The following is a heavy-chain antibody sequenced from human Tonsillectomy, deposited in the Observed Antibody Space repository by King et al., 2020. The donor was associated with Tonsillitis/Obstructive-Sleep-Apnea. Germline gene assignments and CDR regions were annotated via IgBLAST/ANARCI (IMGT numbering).Heavy chain of an antibody. CDR1: GFTFSSYW. CDR2: INSDGSST. J-gene: IGHJ4*02. CDR3: AREDPTGKIDY. Sequence: VQLVESGGGLVQPGGSLRLSCAASGFTFSSYWMHWVRQAPGKGLVWVTRINSDGSSTNYADSVKGRFTISRDNAKNTLYLQMNSLRAEDTAVYYCAREDPTGKIDYWDQGTLVTVSS. V-gene: IGHV3-74*01. D-gene: IGHD1-1*01.